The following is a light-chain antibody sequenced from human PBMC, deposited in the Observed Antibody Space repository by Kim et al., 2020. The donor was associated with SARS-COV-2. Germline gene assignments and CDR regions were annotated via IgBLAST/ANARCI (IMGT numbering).Light chain of an antibody. CDR3: QVWDSSSDHPV. V-gene: IGLV3-21*04. J-gene: IGLJ3*02. CDR1: NIGSKS. CDR2: YDS. Sequence: SYELTQPPSVSVAPGKTARITCGGNNIGSKSVHWYQQKPGQAPVLVIYYDSDRPSGIPEGFSGSNSGNTATLTISRVEAGDEADYYCQVWDSSSDHPVFG.